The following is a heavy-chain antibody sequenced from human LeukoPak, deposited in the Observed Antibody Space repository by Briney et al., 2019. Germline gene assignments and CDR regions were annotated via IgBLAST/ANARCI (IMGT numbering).Heavy chain of an antibody. CDR1: GFTLSSYW. CDR3: ARVRWVAVAGSYYFDY. V-gene: IGHV3-7*01. CDR2: IKQDGSEK. Sequence: GGSLRLFCAASGFTLSSYWMSWVRQAPGKGLEWVANIKQDGSEKYYVDSVKGRFTISRDNAKNSLYLQMNSLRAEDTAVYYCARVRWVAVAGSYYFDYWGQGTLVTVSS. J-gene: IGHJ4*02. D-gene: IGHD6-19*01.